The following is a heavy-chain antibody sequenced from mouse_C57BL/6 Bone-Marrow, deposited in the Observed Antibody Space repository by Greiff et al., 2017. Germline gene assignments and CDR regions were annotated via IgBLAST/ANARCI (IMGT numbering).Heavy chain of an antibody. J-gene: IGHJ4*01. D-gene: IGHD1-3*01. Sequence: EVKLEESGGGLVQPGESLKLSCESNEYEFPSPDMSWVRKTPEKRLELVAAINSDGGSTYYPDTIERRFIISRDNTKKPLYLQMSSLRSEETALYYCARGGVKDAMDYWGQGTSVTVSS. V-gene: IGHV5-2*03. CDR2: INSDGGST. CDR3: ARGGVKDAMDY. CDR1: EYEFPSPD.